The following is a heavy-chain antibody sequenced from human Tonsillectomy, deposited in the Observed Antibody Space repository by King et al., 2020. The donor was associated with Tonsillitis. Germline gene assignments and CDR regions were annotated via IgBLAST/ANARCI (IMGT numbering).Heavy chain of an antibody. D-gene: IGHD3-3*01. CDR1: GDTFTSYY. CDR3: ARGRRFLEWYYYYGMDV. V-gene: IGHV1-46*01. J-gene: IGHJ6*02. Sequence: QLVQSGAEVKKPGASVKVSCKASGDTFTSYYIHWVRQAPGQGLEWMAIINPSGGSTSYAQKFQGRVTMTRDTSTSTVYMELSSLRSEDTAVYYCARGRRFLEWYYYYGMDVWGQGTTVTVSS. CDR2: INPSGGST.